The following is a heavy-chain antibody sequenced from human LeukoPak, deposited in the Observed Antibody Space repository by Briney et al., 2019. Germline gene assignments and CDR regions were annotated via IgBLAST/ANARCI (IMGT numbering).Heavy chain of an antibody. Sequence: GGSLRLSCAASGSSFSSYVMSWARQAPGKGLEWVSTISITSSYIYYSDSVKGRFTISRDNAKNSLYLQMNSLRAEDTAVYYCARVRTDDYGALTLYYSYYSYMDVWGKGTTVTVSS. V-gene: IGHV3-21*01. CDR3: ARVRTDDYGALTLYYSYYSYMDV. J-gene: IGHJ6*03. CDR2: ISITSSYI. CDR1: GSSFSSYV. D-gene: IGHD4-17*01.